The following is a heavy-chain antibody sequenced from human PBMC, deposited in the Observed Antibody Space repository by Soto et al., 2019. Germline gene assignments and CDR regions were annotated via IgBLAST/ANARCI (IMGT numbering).Heavy chain of an antibody. V-gene: IGHV4-34*01. CDR2: INHSGIT. D-gene: IGHD1-7*01. CDR1: GGSFTGYS. CDR3: VRTRTSTEYYSSSYGMDV. J-gene: IGHJ6*02. Sequence: PSETLSLTCAVYGGSFTGYSWTWIRQPPVKGLEWIGEINHSGITNYNPSLKSRVTISIDKAKNQVSLKLSSVTAADTAVYYCVRTRTSTEYYSSSYGMDVWRQGTTVTVSS.